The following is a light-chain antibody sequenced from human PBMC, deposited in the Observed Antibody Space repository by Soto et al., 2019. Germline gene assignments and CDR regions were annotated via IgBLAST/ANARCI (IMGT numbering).Light chain of an antibody. J-gene: IGKJ5*01. V-gene: IGKV3D-15*01. CDR3: QQYNNLPALP. CDR1: QSVSSN. CDR2: GAS. Sequence: IMMAQSSATLSGSPGERATLSWRSSQSVSSNLAWYQQKPGQAPRLLIYGASTRATGIPARFSGSGSGTEFTLTISSLQSEASAVYHCQQYNNLPALPFGQGTRMAIK.